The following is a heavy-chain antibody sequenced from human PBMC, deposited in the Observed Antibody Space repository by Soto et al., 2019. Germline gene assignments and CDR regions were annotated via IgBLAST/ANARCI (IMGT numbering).Heavy chain of an antibody. CDR1: GGSFSGYY. CDR3: ARGYCRSTSCYYMDV. V-gene: IGHV4-34*01. Sequence: SETLSLTCAVYGGSFSGYYWSWIRQPPGKGLEWIGEINHSGSTNYNQTIKSRVTISVDTSKNKFSLKLSSVTAADTAVYYCARGYCRSTSCYYMDVWGKGTTVTVSS. J-gene: IGHJ6*03. CDR2: INHSGST. D-gene: IGHD2-2*01.